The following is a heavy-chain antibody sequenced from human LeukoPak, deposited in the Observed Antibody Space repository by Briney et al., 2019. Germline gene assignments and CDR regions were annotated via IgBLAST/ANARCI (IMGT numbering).Heavy chain of an antibody. D-gene: IGHD2-8*01. J-gene: IGHJ4*02. Sequence: SETLSLTCTVSGGSISSSSYYWGWIRQPPGKGLEWIGSIYYSGSTYYNPSLKSRVTISVDTSKNQFSLKLSSVTAADTAVYYCARASAIFVLMVYAIDPSDRGFDYWGQGTLVTVSS. CDR2: IYYSGST. CDR1: GGSISSSSYY. CDR3: ARASAIFVLMVYAIDPSDRGFDY. V-gene: IGHV4-39*07.